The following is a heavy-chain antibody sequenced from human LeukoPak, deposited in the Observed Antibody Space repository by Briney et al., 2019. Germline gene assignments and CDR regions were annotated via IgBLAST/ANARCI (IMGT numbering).Heavy chain of an antibody. CDR2: IYYSEST. Sequence: SDTLSLTRTVPGGSISSTSHYWAWIRQPPSKVLEWIGSIYYSESTYYSPSLKSRVTISVDTSKNQFSLTLSSVTAADTAVYYCARHPAGVDAFDVWGQGTMVTVSS. CDR3: ARHPAGVDAFDV. J-gene: IGHJ3*01. CDR1: GGSISSTSHY. V-gene: IGHV4-39*01. D-gene: IGHD2-15*01.